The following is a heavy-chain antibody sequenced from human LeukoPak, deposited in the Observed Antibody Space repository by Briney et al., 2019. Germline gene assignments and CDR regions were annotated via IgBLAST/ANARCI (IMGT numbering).Heavy chain of an antibody. Sequence: PGRSLRLSCAASGFTFDDYAMHWVRQAPGKGLEWVSGINWNSGDVGYADSVKGRFTISRDNAKKSLYLQMNSLRAEDTAVYYCARALHCSGGSCYSGFFLWYFDYWGQGTLVTVSS. CDR2: INWNSGDV. V-gene: IGHV3-9*01. J-gene: IGHJ4*02. CDR1: GFTFDDYA. CDR3: ARALHCSGGSCYSGFFLWYFDY. D-gene: IGHD2-15*01.